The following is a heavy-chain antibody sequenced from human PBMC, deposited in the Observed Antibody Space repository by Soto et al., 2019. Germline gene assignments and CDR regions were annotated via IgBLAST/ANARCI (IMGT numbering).Heavy chain of an antibody. V-gene: IGHV4-31*03. D-gene: IGHD4-17*01. CDR2: IYYSGST. J-gene: IGHJ5*02. CDR3: ARERNLDYGDYGGGFDP. Sequence: QVQLQESGPGLVKPSQTLSLTCTVSGGSISSGGYYWSWIRQHPGKGLEWIGYIYYSGSTYYNPSLKSRVTISVDTSKNQFSLKLSSVTAADTXVYYCARERNLDYGDYGGGFDPWGQGTLVTVSS. CDR1: GGSISSGGYY.